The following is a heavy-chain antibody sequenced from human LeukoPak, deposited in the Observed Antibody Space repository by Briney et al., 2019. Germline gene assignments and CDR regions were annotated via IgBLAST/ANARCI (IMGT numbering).Heavy chain of an antibody. Sequence: PGGSLTLSCVVSGFTFSNFWMSWVRQAPGKGLEWVANIKVDGSEKYYAESVKGRFTISRDNAKNSLYLQMNSLRVEDTAVYYCVRWDLRYCSDPSCYIDHYGMDVWGQGTTVTVSS. CDR3: VRWDLRYCSDPSCYIDHYGMDV. CDR2: IKVDGSEK. CDR1: GFTFSNFW. J-gene: IGHJ6*02. D-gene: IGHD2-2*01. V-gene: IGHV3-7*03.